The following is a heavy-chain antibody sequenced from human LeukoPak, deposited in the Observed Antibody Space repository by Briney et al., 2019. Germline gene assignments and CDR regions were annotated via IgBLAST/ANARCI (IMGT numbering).Heavy chain of an antibody. CDR3: TRGHD. CDR2: ISGDGTTI. V-gene: IGHV3-48*03. J-gene: IGHJ4*02. CDR1: GFIFSSHE. Sequence: GGSLRLSCEASGFIFSSHEMNWVRQSPGKGLEWLSYISGDGTTIYYEESVKGRFTISRDNAKNSLYLQMNSLRADDTAVYYCTRGHDWGQGTLVTISS.